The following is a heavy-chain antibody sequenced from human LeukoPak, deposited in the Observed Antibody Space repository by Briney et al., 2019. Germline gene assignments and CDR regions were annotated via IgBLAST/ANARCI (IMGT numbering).Heavy chain of an antibody. CDR1: GYTFTSYD. CDR3: ASFHSDSSGYYYGVY. CDR2: MNPNSGNT. Sequence: ASVKVSCKASGYTFTSYDINWVRQATGQGLEWMGWMNPNSGNTGYAQKFQGRVTMTRNTSISTAYMELSSLRSEDTAVYYCASFHSDSSGYYYGVYWGQGTLVTVSS. J-gene: IGHJ4*02. V-gene: IGHV1-8*01. D-gene: IGHD3-22*01.